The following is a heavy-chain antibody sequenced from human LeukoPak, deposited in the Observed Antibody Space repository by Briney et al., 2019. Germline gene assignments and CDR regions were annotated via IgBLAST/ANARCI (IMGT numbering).Heavy chain of an antibody. Sequence: ASVKVSCKTSGYTFFSYGITWVRQAPGQGLEWMGWISANNGDTKYAPKFQGRVTMTTESNTRTAYLDVRSLRSDDTAVYYCARDGVHSGTPDFWAQGALITVA. D-gene: IGHD3-3*01. J-gene: IGHJ4*02. CDR2: ISANNGDT. CDR1: GYTFFSYG. V-gene: IGHV1-18*01. CDR3: ARDGVHSGTPDF.